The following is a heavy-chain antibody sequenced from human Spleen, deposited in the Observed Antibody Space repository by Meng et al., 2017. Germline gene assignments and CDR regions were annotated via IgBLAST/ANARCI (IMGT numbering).Heavy chain of an antibody. CDR2: ISGGGGST. CDR3: ARAVTMVRGVDYFDY. Sequence: GESLKISCAASGFTFSSYAMSWVRQAPGKGLEWVSAISGGGGSTYYADSVKGRFTISRDNAKNSLYLQMNSLRAEDTAVYYCARAVTMVRGVDYFDYWGQGTLVTVSS. V-gene: IGHV3-23*01. CDR1: GFTFSSYA. J-gene: IGHJ4*02. D-gene: IGHD3-10*01.